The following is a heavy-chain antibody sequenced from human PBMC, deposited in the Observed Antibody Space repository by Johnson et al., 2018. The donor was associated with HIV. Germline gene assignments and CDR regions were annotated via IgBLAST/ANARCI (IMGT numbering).Heavy chain of an antibody. CDR3: ARSGGYPNAFDM. Sequence: VQLVESGGGLVQPGGSLRLSCAASGFTFSSYAMSWVRRAPGKGLEWVSAISGRGGRPYYADSVKGRFTISRDNSKNTLYLQMNSRRVEDTAVYYCARSGGYPNAFDMWGQGTMVSVSS. CDR2: ISGRGGRP. V-gene: IGHV3-23*04. J-gene: IGHJ3*02. CDR1: GFTFSSYA. D-gene: IGHD6-13*01.